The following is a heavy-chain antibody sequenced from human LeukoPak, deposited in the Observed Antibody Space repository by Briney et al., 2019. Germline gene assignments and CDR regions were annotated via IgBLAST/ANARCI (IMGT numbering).Heavy chain of an antibody. CDR3: ASNDGYNAFDY. V-gene: IGHV4-59*01. Sequence: SETLSLTSLVPGASFSGNSWGWIRQPPGKGLEWIGYIYYSGSTNYNPSLKSRVTISVDTSKNQFSLKLSSVTAADTAVYYCASNDGYNAFDYWGQGTLVTVSS. CDR1: GASFSGNS. J-gene: IGHJ4*02. CDR2: IYYSGST. D-gene: IGHD5-24*01.